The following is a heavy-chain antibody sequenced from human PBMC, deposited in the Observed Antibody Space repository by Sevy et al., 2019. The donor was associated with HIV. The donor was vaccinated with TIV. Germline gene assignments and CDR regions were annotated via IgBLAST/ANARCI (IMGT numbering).Heavy chain of an antibody. CDR2: ISPYTGDT. J-gene: IGHJ4*02. CDR3: ARSIRQWLPKSSVYYAFDY. V-gene: IGHV1-18*01. Sequence: ASVKVSCKASGYTFTSYGIIWVRQAPGQGLEWMGWISPYTGDTSYALKIQGRATMTTDTSTSTAYMELRSLRSDDTAVYYCARSIRQWLPKSSVYYAFDYWGQGPLVTVSS. D-gene: IGHD3-22*01. CDR1: GYTFTSYG.